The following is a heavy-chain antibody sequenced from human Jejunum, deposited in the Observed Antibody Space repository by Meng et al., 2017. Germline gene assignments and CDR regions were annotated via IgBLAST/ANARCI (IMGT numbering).Heavy chain of an antibody. J-gene: IGHJ5*01. Sequence: VGVGGDVVKPGGPLRLSCVASGFRFSDDHMAWIRQAPGKGLEWISYISVGGSIIYYADSVKGRFTISRDDAKNSVYLQMNSLRAEDTAVYYCARDGRHRRFDSWGQGTLVTVSS. V-gene: IGHV3-11*01. CDR1: GFRFSDDH. CDR3: ARDGRHRRFDS. D-gene: IGHD1-26*01. CDR2: ISVGGSII.